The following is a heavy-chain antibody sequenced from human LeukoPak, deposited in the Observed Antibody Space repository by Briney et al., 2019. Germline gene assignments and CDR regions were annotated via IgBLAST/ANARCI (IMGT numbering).Heavy chain of an antibody. V-gene: IGHV5-51*01. CDR3: AKVGAAADTDYYYMDV. D-gene: IGHD6-13*01. J-gene: IGHJ6*03. CDR2: IYPGDSDT. CDR1: GYSFTSYW. Sequence: GESLKISCKGSGYSFTSYWIGWVRQMPGKGLEWMGIIYPGDSDTRYSPSFQGQVTISADKSISTAYLQWSSLRASDTAMYYCAKVGAAADTDYYYMDVWGKGTTVTVSS.